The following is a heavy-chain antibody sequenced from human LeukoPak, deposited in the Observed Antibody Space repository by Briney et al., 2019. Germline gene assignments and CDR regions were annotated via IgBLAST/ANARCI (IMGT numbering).Heavy chain of an antibody. Sequence: PSQTLSLTCTVSGGSISSGGYYWSWIRQPPGKGLEWIGYIYHSGSTYYNPSLKSRVTISVDRSKNQFSLKLSSVTAADTAVYYCARVSYYDSSGYDYWGQGTLVTVSS. J-gene: IGHJ4*02. D-gene: IGHD3-22*01. CDR3: ARVSYYDSSGYDY. CDR1: GGSISSGGYY. V-gene: IGHV4-30-2*01. CDR2: IYHSGST.